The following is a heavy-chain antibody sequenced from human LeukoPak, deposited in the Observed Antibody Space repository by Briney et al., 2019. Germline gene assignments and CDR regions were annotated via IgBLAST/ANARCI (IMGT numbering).Heavy chain of an antibody. CDR2: IYTSGST. V-gene: IGHV4-61*02. D-gene: IGHD3-22*01. J-gene: IGHJ4*02. CDR3: AREGTYYYDSSGDY. Sequence: PSHSLSLTCTVSAGSISIGSYYWSWIRQPAGKGLEWIGRIYTSGSTNYNPSLKSRVTISVDTSKNQFSLKLSSVTAAETAVYYCAREGTYYYDSSGDYWGQGTLVTVSS. CDR1: AGSISIGSYY.